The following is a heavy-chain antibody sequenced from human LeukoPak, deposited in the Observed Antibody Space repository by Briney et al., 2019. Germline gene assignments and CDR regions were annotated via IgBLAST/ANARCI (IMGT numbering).Heavy chain of an antibody. V-gene: IGHV4-38-2*02. J-gene: IGHJ2*01. CDR1: GYSISSGYY. D-gene: IGHD3-10*01. Sequence: PSETLSLTCTVSGYSISSGYYWGWIRQPPGKGLEWIGSIYHSGSTYYNPSLKSRVTISVDTSKNQFSLKLSSVTAADTAVYYCARDRVWFGELLYLWYFDLWGRGTLVTVSS. CDR2: IYHSGST. CDR3: ARDRVWFGELLYLWYFDL.